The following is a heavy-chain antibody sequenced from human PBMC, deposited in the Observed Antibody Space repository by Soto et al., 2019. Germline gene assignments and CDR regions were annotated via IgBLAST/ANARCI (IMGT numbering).Heavy chain of an antibody. D-gene: IGHD3-9*01. CDR2: ISYSGST. J-gene: IGHJ4*02. CDR1: GGSISSGGYY. V-gene: IGHV4-31*03. Sequence: QVQLQESGPGLVKPSQTLSLTCTVSGGSISSGGYYWSWIRQHPGNGLEWIGYISYSGSTYYIPSLKSRVTISVDTSKNQDSLKLSSVTAADTAVYYCARGYDILTFDYWGQGTLVTVSS. CDR3: ARGYDILTFDY.